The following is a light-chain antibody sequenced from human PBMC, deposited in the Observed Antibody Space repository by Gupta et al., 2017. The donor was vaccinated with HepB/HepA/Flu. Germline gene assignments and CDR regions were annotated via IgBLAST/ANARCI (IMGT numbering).Light chain of an antibody. CDR1: SGSIASDY. Sequence: SESPGKTITISCTRSSGSIASDYVQWCQQRPGSAPTVVIYDDDKRPSGVPDRFAGSVDRSSNSASLNISGLKTEDDSDEYCQYFDKNHHVFGGGTKMTVL. CDR3: QYFDKNHHV. J-gene: IGLJ3*02. V-gene: IGLV6-57*03. CDR2: DDD.